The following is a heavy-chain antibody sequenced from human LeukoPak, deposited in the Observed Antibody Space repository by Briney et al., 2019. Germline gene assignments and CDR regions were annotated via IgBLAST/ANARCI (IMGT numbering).Heavy chain of an antibody. J-gene: IGHJ6*02. CDR3: ARYSSSSYYYYGMDV. D-gene: IGHD6-6*01. Sequence: GGSLRLSCAASGFTFDDYAMHWVRQAPGKGLEWVSGISWNSGSIGYADSVKGRFTISRDNSKNTLYLQMNSLRAEDTAVYYCARYSSSSYYYYGMDVWGQGTTVTVSS. V-gene: IGHV3-9*01. CDR2: ISWNSGSI. CDR1: GFTFDDYA.